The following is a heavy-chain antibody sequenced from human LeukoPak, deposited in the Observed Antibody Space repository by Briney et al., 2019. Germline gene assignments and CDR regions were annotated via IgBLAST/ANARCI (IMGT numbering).Heavy chain of an antibody. CDR1: GGSVSSGSYY. Sequence: SETLSLTCTVSGGSVSSGSYYWSWIRQPPGKGLEWIGYIYYSGSTNYNPPLKSRVTISVDTSKNQFSLKLSSVTAADTAVYYCARSLYLPIDYWGQGTLVTVSS. CDR2: IYYSGST. V-gene: IGHV4-61*01. J-gene: IGHJ4*02. CDR3: ARSLYLPIDY. D-gene: IGHD2/OR15-2a*01.